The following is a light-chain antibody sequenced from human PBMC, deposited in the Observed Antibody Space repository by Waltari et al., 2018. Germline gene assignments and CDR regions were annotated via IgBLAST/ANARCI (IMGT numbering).Light chain of an antibody. Sequence: QSSLTQPRSVSESPARSMTIHCSDTTRSCGTYNYVPCFQQHPGKAPKLMIYDVTKRPSGVPDRFSGSKSGITASLTISGLQADDEADYYCCSYAGSYTLGVFGGGTKLTVL. CDR2: DVT. CDR3: CSYAGSYTLGV. J-gene: IGLJ3*02. V-gene: IGLV2-11*01. CDR1: TRSCGTYNY.